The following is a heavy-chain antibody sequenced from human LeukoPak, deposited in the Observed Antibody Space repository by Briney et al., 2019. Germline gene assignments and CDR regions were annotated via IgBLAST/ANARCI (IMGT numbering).Heavy chain of an antibody. D-gene: IGHD3-3*01. J-gene: IGHJ4*02. Sequence: GGSLRLSCAAPGFTVSSNYMSWVRQAPGKGLEWVAVIYSGGYTYYADSVKGRFTISRDNSENTLYLQMNSLRAEDTAVYYCARGLRFLEWLYWGQGTLVTVSS. CDR3: ARGLRFLEWLY. CDR1: GFTVSSNY. CDR2: IYSGGYT. V-gene: IGHV3-53*01.